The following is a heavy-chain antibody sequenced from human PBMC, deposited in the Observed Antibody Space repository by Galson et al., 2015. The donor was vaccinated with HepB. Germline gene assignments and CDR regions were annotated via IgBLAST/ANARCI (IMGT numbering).Heavy chain of an antibody. V-gene: IGHV3-30*18. CDR3: AKGHLDSTGRYAIDY. J-gene: IGHJ4*02. CDR1: GFTFSGYG. D-gene: IGHD6-19*01. Sequence: SLRLSCAASGFTFSGYGMHWVRQAPGKGLEWVALISYDVSNKYYADSVKGRFTISRDNSNNTLYLQMNSLRAEDTAVYYCAKGHLDSTGRYAIDYWGQGTLVTVSS. CDR2: ISYDVSNK.